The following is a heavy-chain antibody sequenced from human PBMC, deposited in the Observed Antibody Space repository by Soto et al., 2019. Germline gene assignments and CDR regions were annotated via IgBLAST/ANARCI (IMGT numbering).Heavy chain of an antibody. CDR1: GGSVTSYH. CDR2: TSYTGNT. Sequence: PSETLSLTCFVSGGSVTSYHWCWSRQFPGKGREWIAYTSYTGNTNYNHSLQSRVTISLDTSKNQLSLKLTSMTTAATAVYYCARDMHAGFTHYFAPWGQGTLGTVSS. V-gene: IGHV4-59*02. D-gene: IGHD1-26*01. CDR3: ARDMHAGFTHYFAP. J-gene: IGHJ4*03.